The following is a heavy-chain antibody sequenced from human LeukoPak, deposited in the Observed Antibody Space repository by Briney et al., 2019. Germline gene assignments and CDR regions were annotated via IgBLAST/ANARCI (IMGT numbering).Heavy chain of an antibody. CDR2: ICTSGDCT. V-gene: IGHV3-23*01. Sequence: GGSLRLSCAASGFTFKNYGMSWVRQAPGKGLEGVSAICTSGDCTYYGDSVKGRFTISRDNSKNTVYLQMNSLRPEDSAIYYCTRAPVISGPYGSGTYYLDVWGEGTTVTVSS. D-gene: IGHD3-10*01. CDR3: TRAPVISGPYGSGTYYLDV. CDR1: GFTFKNYG. J-gene: IGHJ6*03.